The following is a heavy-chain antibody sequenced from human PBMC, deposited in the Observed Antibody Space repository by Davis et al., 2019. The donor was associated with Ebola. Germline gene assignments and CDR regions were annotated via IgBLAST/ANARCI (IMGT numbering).Heavy chain of an antibody. V-gene: IGHV3-23*01. CDR1: GFTFSSYA. CDR3: ARDSISGSDY. CDR2: ISGSGRTT. D-gene: IGHD5-12*01. J-gene: IGHJ4*02. Sequence: PGGSLRLSCAASGFTFSSYAMSWVRQAPGKGLEWVSTISGSGRTTDYGDSVEGRFSISRDNSNNTVSLLMNSLRDDDTGVYYCARDSISGSDYWGQGTLVVVSS.